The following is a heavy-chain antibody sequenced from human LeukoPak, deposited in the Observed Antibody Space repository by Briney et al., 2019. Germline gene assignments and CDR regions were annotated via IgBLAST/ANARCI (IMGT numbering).Heavy chain of an antibody. CDR3: AKVAVRGVIRHYYYMDV. J-gene: IGHJ6*03. CDR2: ISGSGGST. D-gene: IGHD3-10*01. V-gene: IGHV3-23*01. Sequence: GGSLRLSCAASGFTFSSYAMSWVRQAPEKGLEWVSAISGSGGSTYYADSVKGRFTISRDNSKNTLYLQMNSLRAEDTAVYYCAKVAVRGVIRHYYYMDVWGKGTTVTVSS. CDR1: GFTFSSYA.